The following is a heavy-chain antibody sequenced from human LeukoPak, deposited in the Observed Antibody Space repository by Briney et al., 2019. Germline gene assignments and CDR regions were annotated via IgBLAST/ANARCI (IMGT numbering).Heavy chain of an antibody. Sequence: GGSLRLSCAASGFTFSSYEMNWVRQAPGKGLEWVSYISSSGSTIYYADSVKGRFTISRDNSKNTLYLQMNSLRAEDTAVYYCAKGTGFWSAEYFDNWGQGTLVTVSS. D-gene: IGHD3-3*01. CDR1: GFTFSSYE. CDR2: ISSSGSTI. V-gene: IGHV3-48*03. CDR3: AKGTGFWSAEYFDN. J-gene: IGHJ4*02.